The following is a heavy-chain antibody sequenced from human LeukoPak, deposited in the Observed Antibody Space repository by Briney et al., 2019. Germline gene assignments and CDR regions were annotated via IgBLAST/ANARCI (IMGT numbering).Heavy chain of an antibody. Sequence: PGGSLRLSCAASGFTFSSYGMHWVRQAPGKGLEWVAFIRYDGSNKYYADSVKGRFTISRDNSKNTLYLQMNSLRAEDTAVYYCAKGLIAAALFDYWGQGTLVTVSS. CDR2: IRYDGSNK. J-gene: IGHJ4*02. V-gene: IGHV3-30*02. CDR1: GFTFSSYG. CDR3: AKGLIAAALFDY. D-gene: IGHD6-13*01.